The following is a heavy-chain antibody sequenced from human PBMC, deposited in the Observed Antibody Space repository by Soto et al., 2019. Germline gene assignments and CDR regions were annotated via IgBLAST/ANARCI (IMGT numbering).Heavy chain of an antibody. Sequence: QVQLVQSRGEVKKPGASVKVSCKTSGYSFTTYGISWVRQAPGQGLEWMGWISGYNGNTNYAQNLQGRVTTTTDTAANTANREAGSLRSDDTAVYYCARDGPAPYYYYGMDVWGQGSTVTVSS. CDR3: ARDGPAPYYYYGMDV. CDR2: ISGYNGNT. CDR1: GYSFTTYG. V-gene: IGHV1-18*01. J-gene: IGHJ6*02.